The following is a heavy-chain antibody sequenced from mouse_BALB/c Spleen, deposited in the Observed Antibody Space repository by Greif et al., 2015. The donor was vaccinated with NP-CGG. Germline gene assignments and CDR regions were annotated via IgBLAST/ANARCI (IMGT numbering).Heavy chain of an antibody. J-gene: IGHJ4*01. CDR1: GFNIKDYY. D-gene: IGHD2-4*01. CDR2: IDPENGDT. CDR3: NARLPSMDY. V-gene: IGHV14-4*02. Sequence: EVMLVESGAELVRSGASVKLSCTASGFNIKDYYMHWVKQRPEQGLEWIGWIDPENGDTEYAPKFQGKATMTADTSSNTAYLQLRSLTSEDTAVYYCNARLPSMDYWGQGTSVTVSS.